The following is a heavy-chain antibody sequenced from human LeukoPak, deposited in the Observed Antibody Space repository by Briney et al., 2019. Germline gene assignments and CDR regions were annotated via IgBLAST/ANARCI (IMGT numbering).Heavy chain of an antibody. J-gene: IGHJ4*02. V-gene: IGHV4-34*01. CDR1: GGSFSGYY. CDR2: INHSGST. Sequence: LETLSLTCAVYGGSFSGYYWSWIRQPPGKGLEWIGEINHSGSTSYNPSLKSRVTISVDTSKNQFSLKLSSVTAADTAVYYCARLIVGATDFDYWGQGTLVTVSS. CDR3: ARLIVGATDFDY. D-gene: IGHD1-26*01.